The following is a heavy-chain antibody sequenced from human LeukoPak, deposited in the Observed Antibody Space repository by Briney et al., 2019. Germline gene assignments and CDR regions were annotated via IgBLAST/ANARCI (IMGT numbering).Heavy chain of an antibody. J-gene: IGHJ5*02. D-gene: IGHD5-24*01. CDR2: ISSSSSTI. CDR3: ARDPRDRGPS. V-gene: IGHV3-48*04. Sequence: GGSLRLSCAASGFTFSSYSMNWVRQAPGKGREWVSYISSSSSTIYYADSVKGRFTISRDNAKNSLYLQMNSLRAEDTAVYYCARDPRDRGPSWGQGTLVTVSS. CDR1: GFTFSSYS.